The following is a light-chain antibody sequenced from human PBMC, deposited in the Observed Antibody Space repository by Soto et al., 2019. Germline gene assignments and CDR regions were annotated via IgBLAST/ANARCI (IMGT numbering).Light chain of an antibody. Sequence: QSALTQPASVSGSPGQSITISCTGTSSDIGGYNFVSWYHQHPGKAPKLMIYEVSNRPSGVSDRFSGSKSGNTAPLTISGLQAEDEADYYCSSFRSGTTLFGTGTKVTVL. CDR2: EVS. V-gene: IGLV2-14*01. J-gene: IGLJ1*01. CDR1: SSDIGGYNF. CDR3: SSFRSGTTL.